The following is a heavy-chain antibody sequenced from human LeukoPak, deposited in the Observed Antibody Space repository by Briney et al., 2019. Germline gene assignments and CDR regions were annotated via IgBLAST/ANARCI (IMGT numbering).Heavy chain of an antibody. CDR2: INAGNGNT. V-gene: IGHV1-3*01. Sequence: GASVKVSCKASGCTFTSYAMHWVRQAPGQRLEWMGWINAGNGNTKYSQKFQGRVTITRDTSASTAYMELSSLRSEDTAVFYCVRDWVTTGFDYWGQGTLVTVSS. J-gene: IGHJ4*02. CDR1: GCTFTSYA. D-gene: IGHD4-17*01. CDR3: VRDWVTTGFDY.